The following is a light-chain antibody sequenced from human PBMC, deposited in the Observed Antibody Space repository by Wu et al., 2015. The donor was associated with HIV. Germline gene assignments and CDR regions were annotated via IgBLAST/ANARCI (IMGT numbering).Light chain of an antibody. V-gene: IGKV3-11*01. CDR2: GAS. Sequence: EIVLTQSPGTLSLSPGRRATLSCRASQSIARDLAWYQQKPGQSPRLLIYGASDRATGIPDRFSGSGSGTDFTLTISSLEPEDFAVYYCQQHYNWPLTFGQGTRLEIK. CDR1: QSIARD. J-gene: IGKJ5*01. CDR3: QQHYNWPLT.